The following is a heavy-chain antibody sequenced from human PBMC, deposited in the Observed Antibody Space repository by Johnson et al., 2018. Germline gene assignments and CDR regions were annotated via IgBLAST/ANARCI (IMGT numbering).Heavy chain of an antibody. J-gene: IGHJ5*02. V-gene: IGHV3-48*01. CDR2: ISSSSSTI. CDR3: ARAYYDPSCDP. CDR1: GFTFSSYS. D-gene: IGHD1-26*01. Sequence: VQLVESGGGLVQPGGSLRLSCAASGFTFSSYSMNWVRQAPGKGLEWVSYISSSSSTIYYADSVKGRFTISRDNAKNSLYLQMNSLRAEDTAGDDCARAYYDPSCDPWGQGTLVTVSS.